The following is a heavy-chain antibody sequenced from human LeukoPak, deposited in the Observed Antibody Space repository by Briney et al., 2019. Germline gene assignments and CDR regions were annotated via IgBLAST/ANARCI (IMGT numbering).Heavy chain of an antibody. J-gene: IGHJ6*03. V-gene: IGHV3-15*01. CDR3: TTVPRYSSCWYLLSYMDV. CDR1: GFTFSNAW. CDR2: IKSKTDGGTT. Sequence: GGSLRLSCAASGFTFSNAWMSWVRQAPGKGLEWVGRIKSKTDGGTTDYAAPVKGRFTISRDDSKNTLYLQMNSLKTEDTAVYYCTTVPRYSSCWYLLSYMDVWGKGTTVTVSS. D-gene: IGHD6-13*01.